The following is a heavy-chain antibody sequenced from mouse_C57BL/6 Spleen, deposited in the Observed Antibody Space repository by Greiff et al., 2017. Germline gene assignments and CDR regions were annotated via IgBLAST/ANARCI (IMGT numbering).Heavy chain of an antibody. CDR1: GFSLTSYG. Sequence: VKLVESGPGLVQPSQSLSITCTVSGFSLTSYGVHRVRQPPGKGLEWLGVIWSGGSTDYNAAFISRLSISKDNSKSQVFFKMNSLQADDTAIYYCAKLGYSNLYAMDYWGQGTSVTVSS. V-gene: IGHV2-4*01. CDR2: IWSGGST. J-gene: IGHJ4*01. D-gene: IGHD2-5*01. CDR3: AKLGYSNLYAMDY.